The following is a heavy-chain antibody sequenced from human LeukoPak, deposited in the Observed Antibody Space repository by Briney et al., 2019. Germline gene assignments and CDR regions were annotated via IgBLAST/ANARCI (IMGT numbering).Heavy chain of an antibody. J-gene: IGHJ4*02. CDR1: GYTFTGYY. CDR2: INPNSGGT. D-gene: IGHD5-18*01. CDR3: SRDRSGYSYGEPLDH. Sequence: ASVKVSCKASGYTFTGYYMHWVRQAPGQGLEWMGRINPNSGGTNYAQKFQGRVTMTRDTSISTAYMELSRLRSDDTAVYCCSRDRSGYSYGEPLDHWGQGTPVIVSS. V-gene: IGHV1-2*06.